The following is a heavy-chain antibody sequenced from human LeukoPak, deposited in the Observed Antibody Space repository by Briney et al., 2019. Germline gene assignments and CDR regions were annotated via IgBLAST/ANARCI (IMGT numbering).Heavy chain of an antibody. V-gene: IGHV1-3*03. CDR2: INTGNGNT. J-gene: IGHJ3*02. CDR3: ATAIVVVVASTAGFDI. CDR1: GYTFTSYA. Sequence: ASVKVSCKASGYTFTSYAMHWVRQAPGQRLEWMGWINTGNGNTKYSQEFQGRVTITRDTSANTAYMELSSLRSEDMAVYYCATAIVVVVASTAGFDIWGQGTMVTVSS. D-gene: IGHD2-15*01.